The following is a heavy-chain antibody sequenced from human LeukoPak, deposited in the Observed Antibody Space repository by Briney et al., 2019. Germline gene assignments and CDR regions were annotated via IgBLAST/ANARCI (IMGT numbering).Heavy chain of an antibody. CDR1: GYTFTGYY. V-gene: IGHV1-2*02. CDR2: INPNSGGT. CDR3: ARDKYYCYYMDV. J-gene: IGHJ6*03. Sequence: ASVKVSCKASGYTFTGYYMHWVRQAPGQGLEWMGWINPNSGGTNYAQKLQGRVTMTRDTSISTAYMELSRLRSDDTAVYYCARDKYYCYYMDVWGKGTTVTVSS.